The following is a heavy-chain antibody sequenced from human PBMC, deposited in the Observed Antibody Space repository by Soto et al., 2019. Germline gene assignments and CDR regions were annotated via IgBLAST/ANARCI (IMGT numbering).Heavy chain of an antibody. J-gene: IGHJ6*02. CDR1: GDVFRSYG. CDR3: ARVRCFNGLCHTADYGMDV. Sequence: QVQLVQSGAEVKKPGSSVKVSCKASGDVFRSYGINWVRQAPGQGLEWMGGIIPISGTTNYAQKFQGRVAIAADESTDTVYMERSRLGSEDTAVYFCARVRCFNGLCHTADYGMDVWGQGTTVTVSS. D-gene: IGHD2-8*01. V-gene: IGHV1-69*01. CDR2: IIPISGTT.